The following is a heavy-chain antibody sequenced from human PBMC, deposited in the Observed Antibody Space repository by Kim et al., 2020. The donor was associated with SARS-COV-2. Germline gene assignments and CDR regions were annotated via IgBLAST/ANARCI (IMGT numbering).Heavy chain of an antibody. CDR2: IIPIFGTA. J-gene: IGHJ6*02. V-gene: IGHV1-69*13. CDR3: ARGYCSGGSCYARYYYYGMDV. CDR1: GGTFSSYA. Sequence: SVKVSCKASGGTFSSYAISWVRQAPGQGLEWMGGIIPIFGTANYAQKFQGRVTITADESTSTAYMELSSLRSEDTAVYYCARGYCSGGSCYARYYYYGMDVWDQGTTVTVSS. D-gene: IGHD2-15*01.